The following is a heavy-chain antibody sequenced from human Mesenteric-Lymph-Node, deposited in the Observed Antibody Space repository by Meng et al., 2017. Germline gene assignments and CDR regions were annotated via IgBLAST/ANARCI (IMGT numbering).Heavy chain of an antibody. CDR3: ARLSRGYYFDY. CDR2: IWYDGSNK. V-gene: IGHV3-33*01. CDR1: GFTFSSYG. Sequence: GESLKISCAASGFTFSSYGMHWVRQAPGKGLEWVAVIWYDGSNKYYADSVKGRFTISRDNSKNTLYLQMGSLRAEDMAVYYCARLSRGYYFDYWGQGTLVTVSS. J-gene: IGHJ4*02.